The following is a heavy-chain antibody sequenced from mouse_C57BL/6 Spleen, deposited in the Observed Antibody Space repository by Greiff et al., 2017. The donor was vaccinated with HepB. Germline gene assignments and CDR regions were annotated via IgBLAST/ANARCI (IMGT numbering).Heavy chain of an antibody. D-gene: IGHD3-2*02. CDR1: GYTFTSYG. J-gene: IGHJ2*01. CDR3: ARSGAQATFDY. Sequence: VQLQQSGAELARPGASVKLSCKASGYTFTSYGISWVKQRTGQGLEWIGEIYPRSGNTYYNEKFKGKATLTADTSSSTAYMELRGLTSEDSAVYFCARSGAQATFDYWGQGTTLTVSS. CDR2: IYPRSGNT. V-gene: IGHV1-81*01.